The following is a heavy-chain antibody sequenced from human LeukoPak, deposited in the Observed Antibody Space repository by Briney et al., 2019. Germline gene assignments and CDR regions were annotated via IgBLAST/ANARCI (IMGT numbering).Heavy chain of an antibody. CDR3: AKGTCSSTSCYFDY. D-gene: IGHD2-2*01. CDR1: GFTFDDYA. V-gene: IGHV3-9*03. J-gene: IGHJ4*02. CDR2: ISWNSGSI. Sequence: GRSLRLSCAASGFTFDDYAMQWVRQAPGKGLEWVSGISWNSGSIGYADSVKGRFTISRDNAKNSLYLQMNSLRAEDMALYYCAKGTCSSTSCYFDYWGQGTLVTVSS.